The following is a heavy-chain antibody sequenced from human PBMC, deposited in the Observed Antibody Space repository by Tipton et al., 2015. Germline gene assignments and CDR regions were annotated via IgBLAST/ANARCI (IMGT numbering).Heavy chain of an antibody. V-gene: IGHV4-39*01. J-gene: IGHJ4*02. D-gene: IGHD2-21*02. CDR1: GGSISSSSYY. CDR3: ARHGLDCGGNCYFDY. CDR2: KFYSGST. Sequence: TLSLTCAVSGGSISSSSYYWGWIRQPPGKGLEWIGSKFYSGSTYYNPSLKSRLTISVDTSKNQFSLKLSSVTAADTAVYYCARHGLDCGGNCYFDYWGQGTLVTVSS.